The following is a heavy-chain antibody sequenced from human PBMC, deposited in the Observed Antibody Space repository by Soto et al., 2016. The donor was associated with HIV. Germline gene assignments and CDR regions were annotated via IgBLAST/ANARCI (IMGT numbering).Heavy chain of an antibody. Sequence: VHLVQSGAEVKKPGASLKVSCMASGYTFNAYYIHWVRQAPGQGLEWIGWMSVYNGNTDYARKVQGRVTMTSGRSTNTAYLELTSLISDDTAVYYCARGREDTAILDYWGQGTLITVSS. D-gene: IGHD5-18*01. J-gene: IGHJ4*02. CDR3: ARGREDTAILDY. CDR2: MSVYNGNT. V-gene: IGHV1-18*04. CDR1: GYTFNAYY.